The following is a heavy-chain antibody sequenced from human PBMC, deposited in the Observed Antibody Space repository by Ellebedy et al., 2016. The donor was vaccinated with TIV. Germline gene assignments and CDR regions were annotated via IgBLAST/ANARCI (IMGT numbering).Heavy chain of an antibody. D-gene: IGHD2-8*01. J-gene: IGHJ4*02. CDR2: IKDGGSEN. V-gene: IGHV3-7*04. CDR1: GFNLINFW. CDR3: ARDDTNY. Sequence: PGGSLRLSCAASGFNLINFWMSWVRQAPGKGLEWVATIKDGGSENWCVDSVKGRFTISRDNAQNSLYLQMNSLRVEDTAIYYCARDDTNYWGQGILVTVSS.